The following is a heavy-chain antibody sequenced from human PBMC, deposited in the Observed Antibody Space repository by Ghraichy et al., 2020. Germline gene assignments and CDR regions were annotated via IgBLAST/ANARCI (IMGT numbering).Heavy chain of an antibody. V-gene: IGHV4-39*02. CDR2: IYYSGTT. CDR1: GGSIRSGGYY. D-gene: IGHD6-25*01. CDR3: ARVPAYYFDY. J-gene: IGHJ4*02. Sequence: SETLSLTCTVSGGSIRSGGYYWGWIRQPPGKGLEWIGSIGSIYYSGTTYYNPSLESRVTISVDPSKNHFSLKLSSVTAADTAVYYCARVPAYYFDYWGQGTLVTVSS.